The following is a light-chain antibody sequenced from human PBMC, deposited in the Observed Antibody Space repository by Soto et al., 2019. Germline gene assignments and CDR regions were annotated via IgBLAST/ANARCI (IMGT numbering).Light chain of an antibody. CDR3: QQRSDWPPIT. CDR2: DAS. J-gene: IGKJ5*01. V-gene: IGKV3-11*01. CDR1: QSVSSY. Sequence: EIVLTQSPATLSLSPGERATLSCRASQSVSSYLAWYQQKPGQAPRLLIYDASNRATGIPARFSGSGSGTDFTLTIIILEPEDFAVYYCQQRSDWPPITFGQGTRLEIK.